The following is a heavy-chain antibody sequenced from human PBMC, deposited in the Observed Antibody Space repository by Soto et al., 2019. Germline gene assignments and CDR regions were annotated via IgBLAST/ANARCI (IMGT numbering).Heavy chain of an antibody. CDR1: GYTFTSYA. CDR3: ARGSRPRDFWSGYYTWYYYGMDV. J-gene: IGHJ6*02. CDR2: IIPIFGTA. Sequence: SVKVSCKASGYTFTSYAISWVRQAPGQGLEWMGGIIPIFGTANYAQKFQGRVTITADESTSTAYMELSSLRSEDTAVYYCARGSRPRDFWSGYYTWYYYGMDVWGQGTTVTVSS. V-gene: IGHV1-69*13. D-gene: IGHD3-3*01.